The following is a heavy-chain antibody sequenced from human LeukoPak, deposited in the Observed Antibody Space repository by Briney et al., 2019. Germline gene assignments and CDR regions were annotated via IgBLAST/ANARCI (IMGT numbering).Heavy chain of an antibody. CDR3: ARVHVSYLDC. J-gene: IGHJ4*02. Sequence: GGSLRLSCAASGFAFSSYGMHWVRQAPGKGLEWVAVIWYDGSKKCYADSVKGRFTISRDNSKNTVDVQMNSLRAEDTAMYYCARVHVSYLDCWGQGTLVTVSS. CDR2: IWYDGSKK. V-gene: IGHV3-33*01. CDR1: GFAFSSYG.